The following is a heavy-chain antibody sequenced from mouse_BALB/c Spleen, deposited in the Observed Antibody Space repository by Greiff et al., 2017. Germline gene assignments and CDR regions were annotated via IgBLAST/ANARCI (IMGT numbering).Heavy chain of an antibody. CDR1: GYSITSDYA. V-gene: IGHV3-2*02. D-gene: IGHD1-1*01. CDR3: ARRLRGGYFDY. Sequence: DVKLVESGPGLVKPSQSLSLTCTVTGYSITSDYAWNWIRQFPGNKLEWMGYISYSGSTSYNPSLKSRISITRDTSKNQFFLQLNSVTTEDTATYYCARRLRGGYFDYWGQGTTLTVSS. J-gene: IGHJ2*01. CDR2: ISYSGST.